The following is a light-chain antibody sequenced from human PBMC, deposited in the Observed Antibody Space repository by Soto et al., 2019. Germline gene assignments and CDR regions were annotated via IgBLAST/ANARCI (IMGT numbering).Light chain of an antibody. CDR2: AAS. CDR1: QSISSY. Sequence: DIQMTQSPSSLSASVGDRVTITCRASQSISSYLNWYQQKPVKAPKLLIYAASSLQSGLPSRFSGSGSGTAFTLTISSLQPEDFASYYWQQCYSTPRTFGQGTKVEIK. J-gene: IGKJ1*01. CDR3: QQCYSTPRT. V-gene: IGKV1-39*01.